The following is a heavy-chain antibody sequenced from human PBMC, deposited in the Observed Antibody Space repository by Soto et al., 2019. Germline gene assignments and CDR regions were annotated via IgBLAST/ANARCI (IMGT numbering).Heavy chain of an antibody. CDR2: IIPIFGTA. D-gene: IGHD2-2*01. Sequence: QVQLVQSGAEVKKPGSSVKVSCKASGGTFSSYAISWVRQAPGQGLEWMGGIIPIFGTANYAQKFQGRVTITADESTSTAYMELSSLRSEGTAVYYCARSNIVVVPATGYGMDVWGQGTTVTVSS. CDR1: GGTFSSYA. V-gene: IGHV1-69*01. J-gene: IGHJ6*02. CDR3: ARSNIVVVPATGYGMDV.